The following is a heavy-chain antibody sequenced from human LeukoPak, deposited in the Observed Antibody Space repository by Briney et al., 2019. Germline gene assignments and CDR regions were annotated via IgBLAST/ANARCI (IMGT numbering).Heavy chain of an antibody. V-gene: IGHV3-30*18. CDR1: GFTVNSNY. Sequence: PGGSLRLSCAASGFTVNSNYLTWVRQAPGKGLEWVAVISYDGSNKYYADSVKGRFTVSRDKSKNTLYLHMNSLRAEDTAVYYCAKAKTGGATTRGGYYFDYWGQGTLVTVPS. J-gene: IGHJ4*02. CDR3: AKAKTGGATTRGGYYFDY. CDR2: ISYDGSNK. D-gene: IGHD1-26*01.